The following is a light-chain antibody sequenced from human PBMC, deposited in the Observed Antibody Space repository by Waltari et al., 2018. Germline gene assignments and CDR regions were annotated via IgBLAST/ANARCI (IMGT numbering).Light chain of an antibody. CDR2: DTS. J-gene: IGKJ4*01. Sequence: EIVLTQSPATLSLSPGERATLSCRASHSIANYLAWYQQRPGQAPRLLIYDTSNRATGIPARFSGSGYETDFTLTISSLEPEDFGVYYCQQRSNWPLTFGGGTKVEIK. V-gene: IGKV3-11*01. CDR1: HSIANY. CDR3: QQRSNWPLT.